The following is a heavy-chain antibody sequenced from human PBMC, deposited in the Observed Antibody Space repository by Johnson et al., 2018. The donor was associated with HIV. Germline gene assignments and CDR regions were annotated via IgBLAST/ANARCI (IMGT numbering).Heavy chain of an antibody. Sequence: QVQLVESGGGVVQPGGSLRLSCAASGFTFNSYGMHWVRQAPGKGLEWVTFIRYDGSDKYYADSVKGRFTISRDNSKNTLYLQMDSLRDEDTAVYYCARGLDYYDSSGFRSASFDVWGQGTIVSVSS. CDR3: ARGLDYYDSSGFRSASFDV. CDR1: GFTFNSYG. D-gene: IGHD3-22*01. V-gene: IGHV3-30*02. J-gene: IGHJ3*01. CDR2: IRYDGSDK.